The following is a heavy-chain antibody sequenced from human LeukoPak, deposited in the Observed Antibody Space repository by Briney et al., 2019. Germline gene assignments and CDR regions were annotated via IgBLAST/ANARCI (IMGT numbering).Heavy chain of an antibody. D-gene: IGHD3-3*01. CDR1: GFTFSSYW. J-gene: IGHJ4*02. V-gene: IGHV3-7*01. Sequence: GGSLRLSCAASGFTFSSYWMTWVRQAPGKGLEWVANIKQDGSEKYYVDSVKGRFTIPRDNAKNSLFLQMNTLRAEDTAVYYCARSEYHFWSTYPFDYWGQGTLVTVSS. CDR2: IKQDGSEK. CDR3: ARSEYHFWSTYPFDY.